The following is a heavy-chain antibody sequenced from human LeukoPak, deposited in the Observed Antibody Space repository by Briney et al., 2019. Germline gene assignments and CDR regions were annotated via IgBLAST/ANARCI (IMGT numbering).Heavy chain of an antibody. V-gene: IGHV4-59*12. Sequence: SETLSLTCTVSGGSISSYYWSWIRQPPGKGLEWIGCIYYSGSTNYNPSFKSRVTISVDTSKNQFSLKLSSVTAADTAVYYCARVSKSPAMVRGVIPPFFDPWGQGTLVTVSS. J-gene: IGHJ5*02. CDR2: IYYSGST. CDR3: ARVSKSPAMVRGVIPPFFDP. D-gene: IGHD3-10*01. CDR1: GGSISSYY.